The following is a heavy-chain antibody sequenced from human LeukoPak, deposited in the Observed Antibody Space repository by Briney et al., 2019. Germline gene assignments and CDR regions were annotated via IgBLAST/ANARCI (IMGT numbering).Heavy chain of an antibody. Sequence: ASVKVSCTASGNSISNYAVSWVRQAPGQGFEWMGGIIPIFGTADYAQKFQGRVTITADQSTSTTYMALNSLKSEDTATYYCTTRACHAGGCSSSFYYYYGLHFWGQGTTVSVSS. CDR2: IIPIFGTA. CDR1: GNSISNYA. J-gene: IGHJ6*02. V-gene: IGHV1-69*13. CDR3: TTRACHAGGCSSSFYYYYGLHF. D-gene: IGHD3-16*01.